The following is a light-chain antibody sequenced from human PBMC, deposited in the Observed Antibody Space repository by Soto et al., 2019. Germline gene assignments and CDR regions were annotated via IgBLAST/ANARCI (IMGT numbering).Light chain of an antibody. CDR3: LQDYNYPRT. CDR2: TAS. Sequence: IQMTQSPSSMSASVGDRVTITCRASQDIGNDLGWYQQKPGKAPSLLISTASTLDSVVPARFSGSGSGTYFTLTISSLQPEDFATYCCLQDYNYPRTFGQGTQVEV. CDR1: QDIGND. V-gene: IGKV1-6*01. J-gene: IGKJ1*01.